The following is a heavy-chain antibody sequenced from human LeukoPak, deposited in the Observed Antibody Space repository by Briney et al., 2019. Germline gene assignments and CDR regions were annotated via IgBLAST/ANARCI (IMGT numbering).Heavy chain of an antibody. D-gene: IGHD3-22*01. V-gene: IGHV3-15*01. CDR1: GFTFSNAW. J-gene: IGHJ4*02. CDR2: IKCKTDGGTTDGTT. Sequence: GGSLRLSCAASGFTFSNAWMSWVRQAPGKGLEWVGRIKCKTDGGTTDGTTDYAAPVKGRFIISRDDSKIMLYLQMNSLKTEDTAVYHCTAEASGGHYSFFDYWGQGTLVTVSS. CDR3: TAEASGGHYSFFDY.